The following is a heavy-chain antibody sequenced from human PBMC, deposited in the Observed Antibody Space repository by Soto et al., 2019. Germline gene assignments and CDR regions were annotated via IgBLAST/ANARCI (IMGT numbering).Heavy chain of an antibody. CDR1: GFTLSGSR. J-gene: IGHJ5*02. CDR2: IRSKADSYAT. D-gene: IGHD2-21*02. V-gene: IGHV3-73*02. Sequence: EVQLVESGGGLVQPGGSLKLSCAASGFTLSGSRIHWVRQASGKGLEWVGRIRSKADSYATAYAASVKGSFTISRDDSKNTAYLQMNSLKTEDTAVYSCTSQYCGGDCSRVDPWGQGTLVTVSS. CDR3: TSQYCGGDCSRVDP.